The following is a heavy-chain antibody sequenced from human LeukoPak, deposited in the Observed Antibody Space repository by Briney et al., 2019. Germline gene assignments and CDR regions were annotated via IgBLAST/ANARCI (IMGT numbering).Heavy chain of an antibody. CDR1: GYTFTSYG. Sequence: ASVKVSCKASGYTFTSYGISWVRQAPGQGLKWMGWISAYNGNTNYAQKLQGRVTMTTDTSTSTAYMELRSLRSDDTAVYYCARDWSGYHRLDYWGQGTLVTVSS. J-gene: IGHJ4*02. CDR3: ARDWSGYHRLDY. V-gene: IGHV1-18*01. CDR2: ISAYNGNT. D-gene: IGHD3-3*01.